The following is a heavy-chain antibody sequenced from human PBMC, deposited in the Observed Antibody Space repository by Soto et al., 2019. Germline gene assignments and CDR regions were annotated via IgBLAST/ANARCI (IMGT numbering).Heavy chain of an antibody. Sequence: ASVKVSCKASGYTFSSYYMNWVRQAPGQGLEWLGIINPSLKSRVTISADTSMNQFSLALTSVTAADTAMYYCARGPTTEKVDSWGQGILVTVSS. V-gene: IGHV1-46*04. CDR1: GYTFSSYY. CDR2: INP. CDR3: ARGPTTEKVDS. J-gene: IGHJ4*02.